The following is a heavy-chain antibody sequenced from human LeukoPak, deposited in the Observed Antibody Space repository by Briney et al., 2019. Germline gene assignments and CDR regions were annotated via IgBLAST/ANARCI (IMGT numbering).Heavy chain of an antibody. Sequence: GSLRLSCAASGLSLPSNNMHWVRQTPGGGLEWLSYISAGSGTVFSADSVKGRFSISRDNARESLFLQMSSLRVEDTGVYYCTRDLGLRRMIWGRGTLVIVSS. CDR3: TRDLGLRRMI. V-gene: IGHV3-48*04. CDR2: ISAGSGTV. CDR1: GLSLPSNN. J-gene: IGHJ2*01.